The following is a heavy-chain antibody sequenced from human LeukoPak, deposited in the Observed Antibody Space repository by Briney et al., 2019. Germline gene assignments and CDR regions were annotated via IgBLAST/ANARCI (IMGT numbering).Heavy chain of an antibody. D-gene: IGHD3-10*02. V-gene: IGHV3-21*01. J-gene: IGHJ4*02. Sequence: GGSLRLSCAASGFTFSSYSMNWVRQAPGKGLEWVSSISSSSSYISYADSVKGRFTIPRDNAKNSLYLQMNNLRVEDTAVYYCARGRPLFEDYWGQGTLVTVSS. CDR1: GFTFSSYS. CDR3: ARGRPLFEDY. CDR2: ISSSSSYI.